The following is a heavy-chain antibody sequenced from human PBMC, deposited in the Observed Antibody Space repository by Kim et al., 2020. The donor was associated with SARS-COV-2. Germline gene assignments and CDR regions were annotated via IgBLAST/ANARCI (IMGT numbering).Heavy chain of an antibody. V-gene: IGHV1-69*13. CDR1: GGTFSSYA. Sequence: SVKVSCKASGGTFSSYAISWVRQAPGQGLEWMGGIIPIFGTANYAQKFQGRVTITADESTSTAYMELSSLRSEDTAVYYCARDYIAAAGSEYFQHWGQGTLVTVSS. D-gene: IGHD6-13*01. J-gene: IGHJ1*01. CDR3: ARDYIAAAGSEYFQH. CDR2: IIPIFGTA.